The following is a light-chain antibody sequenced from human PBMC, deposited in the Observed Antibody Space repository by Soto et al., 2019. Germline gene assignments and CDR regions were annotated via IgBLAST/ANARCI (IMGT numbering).Light chain of an antibody. J-gene: IGKJ4*01. CDR1: QSVSSATY. CDR2: GAS. Sequence: EIVLTQSPGTLSLSPGERATLSCRASQSVSSATYLAWYQQKPGQAPRLLIYGASSRAAGIPDRFSGSGSGTDFTLTISRPEPEDFAVYYCQQYGDSPLTFGGGTKVETK. CDR3: QQYGDSPLT. V-gene: IGKV3-20*01.